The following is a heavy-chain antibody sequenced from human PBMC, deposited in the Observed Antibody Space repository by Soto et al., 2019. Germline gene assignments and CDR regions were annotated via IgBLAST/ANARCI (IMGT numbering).Heavy chain of an antibody. V-gene: IGHV4-59*08. D-gene: IGHD2-15*01. CDR1: GGSISSYY. Sequence: NPSETPSLTCTVSGGSISSYYWSWIRQPPGKGLEWIGYIYYSGSTNYNPSLKSRVTISVDTSKNQFSLKLSSVTAADTAVYYCARGGYCSGGSCYRHYYYYYMDVWGKGTTVTVSS. CDR3: ARGGYCSGGSCYRHYYYYYMDV. CDR2: IYYSGST. J-gene: IGHJ6*03.